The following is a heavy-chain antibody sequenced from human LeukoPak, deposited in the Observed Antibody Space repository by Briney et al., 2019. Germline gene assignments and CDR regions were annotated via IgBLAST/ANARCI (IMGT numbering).Heavy chain of an antibody. CDR3: ARDRPQQWLVRGQRGYYYYMDV. CDR1: GFTFSRYW. J-gene: IGHJ6*03. D-gene: IGHD6-19*01. Sequence: GGSLRLSCAASGFTFSRYWMHWVRQAPGKGLVWVSRINTDGSSTSYADSVKGRFTISRDKAKNTLYLQMNSLRAEDTAVYYCARDRPQQWLVRGQRGYYYYMDVWGKGTTVTISS. CDR2: INTDGSST. V-gene: IGHV3-74*01.